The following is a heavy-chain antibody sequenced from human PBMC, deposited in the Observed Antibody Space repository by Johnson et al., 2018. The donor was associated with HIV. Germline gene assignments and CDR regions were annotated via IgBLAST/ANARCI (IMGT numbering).Heavy chain of an antibody. J-gene: IGHJ3*02. CDR1: GFTFNNYG. CDR3: AREAGTAFDI. V-gene: IGHV3-30*19. Sequence: VQLVESGGGVVQPGRSLRLSCAASGFTFNNYGMHWVRQAPGKGLEWVAVISYDGSNKYYADSVKGRFTISRDNSKNTLYLQMNSLRAEDTAVYYCAREAGTAFDIWGQGTMVTVSS. CDR2: ISYDGSNK.